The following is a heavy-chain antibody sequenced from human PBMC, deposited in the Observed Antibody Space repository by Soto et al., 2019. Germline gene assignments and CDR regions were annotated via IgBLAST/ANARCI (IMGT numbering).Heavy chain of an antibody. D-gene: IGHD2-2*01. V-gene: IGHV1-69*01. J-gene: IGHJ6*02. Sequence: QVQLMQSGAEVKKPGSSVKVSCKASGGTFSSYAISWVRQAPGQGLEWMGGIIPISDTTNYAQKFQGRVTITADESTSTAYMELSSLRSEDTAVYYCARSQGSSTSLEIYYYYYYGMDVWGHGTTVTVSS. CDR1: GGTFSSYA. CDR3: ARSQGSSTSLEIYYYYYYGMDV. CDR2: IIPISDTT.